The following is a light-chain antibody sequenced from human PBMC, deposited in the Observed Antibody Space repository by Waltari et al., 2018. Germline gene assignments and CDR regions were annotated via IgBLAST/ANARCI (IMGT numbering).Light chain of an antibody. V-gene: IGLV2-14*01. CDR3: SSYTTSSAPGV. CDR2: EVS. J-gene: IGLJ1*01. CDR1: DSAVGASDF. Sequence: QSALTQPASVPGSPGQPITISCSATDSAVGASDFAPWYQQHPGKAPHLIIYEVSNRPSGISNRFSASKSGNTASLTISGLQAEDEADYYCSSYTTSSAPGVFGTGTRVTVL.